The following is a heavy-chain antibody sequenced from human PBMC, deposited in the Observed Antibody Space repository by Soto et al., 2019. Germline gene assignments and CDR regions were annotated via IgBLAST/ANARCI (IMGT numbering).Heavy chain of an antibody. J-gene: IGHJ4*02. Sequence: QVQLVQSGAEVKKPGSSVKVSCKASGGTFSSYAISWVRQAPGQGLEWMGGIIPIFGTANYAQKFQGRVTSTADESTSTAYRELSSLRSEDTAVYYCARWVHLNNYFDYWGQGTLVTVSS. CDR1: GGTFSSYA. V-gene: IGHV1-69*12. CDR3: ARWVHLNNYFDY. CDR2: IIPIFGTA.